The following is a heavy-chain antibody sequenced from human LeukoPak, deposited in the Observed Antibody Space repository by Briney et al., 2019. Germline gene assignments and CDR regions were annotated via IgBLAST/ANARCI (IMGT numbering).Heavy chain of an antibody. D-gene: IGHD2-15*01. CDR3: AGSVVVVAATFDP. Sequence: PSETLSLTCTVSGGSISSSSYSWGWIRQPPGKGLEWIGSIYYSGSTYYNPSLKSRVTISVDTSKNQFSLKLSSVTAADTAVYYCAGSVVVVAATFDPWGQGTLVTVSS. CDR2: IYYSGST. J-gene: IGHJ5*02. CDR1: GGSISSSSYS. V-gene: IGHV4-39*01.